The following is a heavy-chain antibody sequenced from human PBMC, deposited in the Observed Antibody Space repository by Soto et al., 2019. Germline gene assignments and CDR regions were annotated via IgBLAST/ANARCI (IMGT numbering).Heavy chain of an antibody. CDR1: GGSISSSSYY. Sequence: SETLSLTCXVSGGSISSSSYYWGWIRQPPGKGLEWIGSIYYSGSTYYNPSLKSRVTISVDTSKNQFSLKLSSVTAADTAVYYCARRSSVAGTSLSLYYYYYMDVWGKGTTVTVSS. CDR2: IYYSGST. CDR3: ARRSSVAGTSLSLYYYYYMDV. J-gene: IGHJ6*03. V-gene: IGHV4-39*01. D-gene: IGHD6-19*01.